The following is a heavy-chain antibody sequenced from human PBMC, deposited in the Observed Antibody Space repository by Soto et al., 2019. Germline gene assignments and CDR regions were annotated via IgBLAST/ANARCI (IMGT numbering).Heavy chain of an antibody. CDR2: VSSSGST. Sequence: SETLSLTCTVSGGSISGGHWNWIRQPPGKGLEWIAYVSSSGSTKYNPSLKSRVTISIDTTKNQFSLRLRSVTAADTAVYYCASGFYDSRGYSEAFDIWGQGTKVTVSS. D-gene: IGHD3-22*01. J-gene: IGHJ3*02. V-gene: IGHV4-59*01. CDR3: ASGFYDSRGYSEAFDI. CDR1: GGSISGGH.